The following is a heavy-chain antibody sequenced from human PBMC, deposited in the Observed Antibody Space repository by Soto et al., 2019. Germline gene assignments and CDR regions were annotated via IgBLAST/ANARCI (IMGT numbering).Heavy chain of an antibody. V-gene: IGHV1-18*01. Sequence: ASVTVSCKASGYTFTSYGISWVRQAPGQGLEWMGWISAYNGNTNYAQKLQGRVTMTTDTSTSTAYMELRSLRSDDTAVYYCARDGRYCSSTSCYSHYYGMDVWGQGTTVTVSS. CDR2: ISAYNGNT. CDR1: GYTFTSYG. D-gene: IGHD2-2*01. J-gene: IGHJ6*02. CDR3: ARDGRYCSSTSCYSHYYGMDV.